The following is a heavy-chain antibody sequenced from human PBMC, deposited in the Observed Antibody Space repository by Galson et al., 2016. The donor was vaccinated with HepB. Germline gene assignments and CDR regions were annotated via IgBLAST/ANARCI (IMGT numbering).Heavy chain of an antibody. CDR2: TSFSGIT. Sequence: SETLSLTCSVSGGTVSSSGFSWHWIRQPPGEGLEWIGYTSFSGITNYSPSLKSRLTISIDTSKNKFSLTSTSMTAADTATYYCARWGGSGFTFWGQGALVIVAS. J-gene: IGHJ4*02. CDR3: ARWGGSGFTF. CDR1: GGTVSSSGFS. V-gene: IGHV4-61*08. D-gene: IGHD3-16*01.